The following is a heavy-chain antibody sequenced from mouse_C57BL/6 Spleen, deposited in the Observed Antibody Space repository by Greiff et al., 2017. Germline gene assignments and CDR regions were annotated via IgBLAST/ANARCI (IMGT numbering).Heavy chain of an antibody. Sequence: EVKLQESGGGLVKPGGSLKLSCAASGFTFSDYGMHWVRQAPEKGLEWVAYISSGSSTIYYADTVKGRFTISRDNSKNTLFLQMTSLRSEDTAMYYCARGDGYYVAMDYWGQGTSVTVSS. CDR2: ISSGSSTI. CDR3: ARGDGYYVAMDY. CDR1: GFTFSDYG. J-gene: IGHJ4*01. V-gene: IGHV5-17*01. D-gene: IGHD2-3*01.